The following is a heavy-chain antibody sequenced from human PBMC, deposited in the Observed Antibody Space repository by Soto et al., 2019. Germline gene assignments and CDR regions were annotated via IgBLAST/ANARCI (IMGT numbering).Heavy chain of an antibody. Sequence: PGGSLRLSCAASGFTFSIYSMTWVRQAPGKGLEWVSTISGSGGSTYYTDSVKGRFTISRDNSKNTLFLQLNSLRAEDTAVYYCAKDWTSIWGQGTMVTVS. CDR2: ISGSGGST. CDR1: GFTFSIYS. J-gene: IGHJ3*02. CDR3: AKDWTSI. V-gene: IGHV3-23*01. D-gene: IGHD3-3*01.